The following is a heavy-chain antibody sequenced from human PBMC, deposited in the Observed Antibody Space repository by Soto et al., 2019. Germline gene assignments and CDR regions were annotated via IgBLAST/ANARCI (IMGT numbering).Heavy chain of an antibody. Sequence: PGCSLRLSCAASGFTFSRDGRSWVRQAPGKGLEWVSLITDNGGSTYYADSVKGRFTISRDNSKNTLFLQMNSLRAEDTAVYYCAKERATTTAFDYWGQGALVTVSS. D-gene: IGHD4-17*01. CDR2: ITDNGGST. J-gene: IGHJ4*02. CDR3: AKERATTTAFDY. CDR1: GFTFSRDG. V-gene: IGHV3-23*01.